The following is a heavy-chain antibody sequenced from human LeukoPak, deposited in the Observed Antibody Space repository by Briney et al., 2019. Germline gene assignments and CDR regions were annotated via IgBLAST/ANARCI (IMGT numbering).Heavy chain of an antibody. CDR2: INWNGGSI. CDR3: ARVYCSGGSCYSYRYYFDY. Sequence: PGGSLRLSCAASGFTFDDYGMSWVRQAPGKGLEWVSGINWNGGSIGYADSVKGRFTISRDNAKNSLYLQMNSLRAEDTALYYCARVYCSGGSCYSYRYYFDYWGQGTLVTVSS. CDR1: GFTFDDYG. J-gene: IGHJ4*02. D-gene: IGHD2-15*01. V-gene: IGHV3-20*04.